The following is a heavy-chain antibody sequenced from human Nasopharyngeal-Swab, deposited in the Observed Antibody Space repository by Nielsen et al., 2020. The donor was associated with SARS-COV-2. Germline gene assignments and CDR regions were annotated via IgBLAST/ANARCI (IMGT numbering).Heavy chain of an antibody. CDR2: IIPIFGTA. V-gene: IGHV1-69*05. J-gene: IGHJ3*02. Sequence: SVKVSCKASGGTFSSYAISWVRQAPGQGLEWMGGIIPIFGTANYAQKFQGRVTMTRDTSTSTVYMELSSLRSEDTAVYYCARVKGEIAVATDAFDIWGQGTMVTVSS. D-gene: IGHD6-19*01. CDR1: GGTFSSYA. CDR3: ARVKGEIAVATDAFDI.